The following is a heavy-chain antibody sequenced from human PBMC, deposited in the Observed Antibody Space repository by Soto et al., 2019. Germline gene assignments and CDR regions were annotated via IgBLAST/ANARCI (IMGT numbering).Heavy chain of an antibody. CDR2: ISYDGSNK. D-gene: IGHD3-22*01. Sequence: GGSLRLSCAASGFTFSSYGMHWVRQAPGKGLEWVAVISYDGSNKYYADSVKGRFTISRDNSKNTLYLQMNSLRAEDTAVYYWAKVRYYESRGQVAYWGQGPLVTVPS. CDR3: AKVRYYESRGQVAY. J-gene: IGHJ4*02. CDR1: GFTFSSYG. V-gene: IGHV3-30*18.